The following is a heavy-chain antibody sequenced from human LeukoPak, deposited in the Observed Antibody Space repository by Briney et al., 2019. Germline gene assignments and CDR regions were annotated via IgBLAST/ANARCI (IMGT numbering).Heavy chain of an antibody. CDR1: GYTFTGYY. J-gene: IGHJ6*03. Sequence: ASVKVSCKASGYTFTGYYMHWVRQAPGQGLEWMGWINPNSGGTNYAQKFQGRVTMTRDTSISTAYMELSRLRSDDTAVYYCARDQTPRTGYYMDVWGKGTTVTVSS. V-gene: IGHV1-2*02. D-gene: IGHD2-15*01. CDR2: INPNSGGT. CDR3: ARDQTPRTGYYMDV.